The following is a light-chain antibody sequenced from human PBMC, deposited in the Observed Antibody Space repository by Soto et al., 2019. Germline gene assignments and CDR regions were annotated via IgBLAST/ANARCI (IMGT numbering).Light chain of an antibody. Sequence: EIVMTQSPATLSVSPGERATLSCRASQSVSSDLAWYQQKPGQAPRLLIYGASNRASGFPARFSGSGSGTEFSLTISSLQSEDFAVYYCQQYNNWHHTFGQGTKVEIK. CDR3: QQYNNWHHT. CDR1: QSVSSD. V-gene: IGKV3-15*01. J-gene: IGKJ1*01. CDR2: GAS.